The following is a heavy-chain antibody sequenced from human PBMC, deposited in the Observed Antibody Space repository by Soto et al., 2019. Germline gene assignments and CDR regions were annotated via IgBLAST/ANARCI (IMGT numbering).Heavy chain of an antibody. V-gene: IGHV3-7*01. CDR1: RLSFSNSW. J-gene: IGHJ4*02. CDR3: ARDPSFGALDY. Sequence: PVGSLRLSRAASRLSFSNSWMTWVRQTPGMGLVLVAGTNPDGSIDGYADSVKGRFTISKDNAKNSLYLQMNNLRAEDTAVYYCARDPSFGALDYWGQGTRVTVSS. CDR2: TNPDGSID. D-gene: IGHD3-10*01.